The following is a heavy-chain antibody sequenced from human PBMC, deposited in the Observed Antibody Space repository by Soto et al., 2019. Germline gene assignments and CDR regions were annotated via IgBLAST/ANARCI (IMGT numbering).Heavy chain of an antibody. D-gene: IGHD1-26*01. J-gene: IGHJ5*02. V-gene: IGHV1-3*01. CDR3: ARGEWDYNWFDP. CDR2: INAGNGNT. CDR1: GYTFTSYA. Sequence: ASVKVSCKASGYTFTSYAMHWVRQAPGQRLEWMGWINAGNGNTKYSQKFQGRVTITRDTSASTAYMELSSLRSEDTAVYYCARGEWDYNWFDPWGQGTLVTVSS.